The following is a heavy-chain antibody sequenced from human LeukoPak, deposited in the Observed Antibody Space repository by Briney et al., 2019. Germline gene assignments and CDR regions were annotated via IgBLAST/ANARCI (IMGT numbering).Heavy chain of an antibody. CDR2: IYPGDSDT. Sequence: PGESLKISCKGSRYSFTTYWIGWVRQVPGKGLEWMGIIYPGDSDTRYSPSFQGQVTISVDKSISTAYLQWSSLKASDTAMYYCARSLGTYSSGYYKHHFDYWGQGTLVTVSS. D-gene: IGHD3-22*01. CDR1: RYSFTTYW. CDR3: ARSLGTYSSGYYKHHFDY. V-gene: IGHV5-51*03. J-gene: IGHJ4*02.